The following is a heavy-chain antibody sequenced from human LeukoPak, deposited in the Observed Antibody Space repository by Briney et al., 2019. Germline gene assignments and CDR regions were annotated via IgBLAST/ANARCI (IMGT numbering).Heavy chain of an antibody. V-gene: IGHV3-30*02. D-gene: IGHD6-19*01. CDR3: AKDSRDSSGWHIFDY. Sequence: GGSLRLSCAASGFTFSSYGMHWVRQAPGKGLEWVAFIRYDGSNKYYADSVKGRFTISRDNSKNTLYLQMNSLRAEDTAVYYSAKDSRDSSGWHIFDYWGQGTLVTVSS. CDR2: IRYDGSNK. CDR1: GFTFSSYG. J-gene: IGHJ4*02.